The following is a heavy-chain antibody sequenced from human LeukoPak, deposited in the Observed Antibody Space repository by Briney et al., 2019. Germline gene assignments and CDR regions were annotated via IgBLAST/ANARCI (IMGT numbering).Heavy chain of an antibody. J-gene: IGHJ4*02. D-gene: IGHD3-10*01. CDR1: GGSISSYY. V-gene: IGHV4-59*12. CDR3: AARSGYYGSGSYHY. Sequence: SETLSLTCTVSGGSISSYYWSWIRQPPGKGLEWIGYIYYSGSTNYNPSLKSRVTISVDKSKNQFSLKLSSVTAADTAVYYCAARSGYYGSGSYHYWGQGTLVTVSS. CDR2: IYYSGST.